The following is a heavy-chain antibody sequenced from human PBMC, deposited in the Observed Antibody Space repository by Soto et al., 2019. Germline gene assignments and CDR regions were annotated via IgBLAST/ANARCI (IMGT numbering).Heavy chain of an antibody. V-gene: IGHV3-30*18. D-gene: IGHD6-19*01. CDR1: GFTFSSYG. CDR3: AKGRSSGWSHSLDY. Sequence: QVQLVESGGGVVQPGRSLSLSCAASGFTFSSYGMHWVRQAPGKGLEWVAVISYDGSNKYYADSVKGRFTISRDNSKNTLYLQMNSLRAEDTAVYYCAKGRSSGWSHSLDYWGQGTLVTVSS. J-gene: IGHJ4*02. CDR2: ISYDGSNK.